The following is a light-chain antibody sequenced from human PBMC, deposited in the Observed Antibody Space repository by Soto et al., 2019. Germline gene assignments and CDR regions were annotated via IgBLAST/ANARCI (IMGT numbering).Light chain of an antibody. Sequence: QSALTQPASVSGSPGQSITISCTGTSSDVGGYNYVSWYQQHPGKAPKLMIYDVSNRPSGVSNRFSGSKSGNTASLTISGLQAEDEADYDCSSYTSSSTLEAVFGGGTQLTVL. CDR3: SSYTSSSTLEAV. CDR1: SSDVGGYNY. J-gene: IGLJ7*01. V-gene: IGLV2-14*01. CDR2: DVS.